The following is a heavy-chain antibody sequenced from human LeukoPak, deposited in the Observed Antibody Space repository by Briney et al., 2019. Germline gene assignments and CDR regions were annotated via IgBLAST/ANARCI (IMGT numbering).Heavy chain of an antibody. D-gene: IGHD2-15*01. V-gene: IGHV3-23*01. Sequence: GGSLRLSCAASGFTFSSYAMSWVRQAPGKGLEWVSGITGSGGSTYHADSVKGRFTISRDNSKNTLFLQMSSLRAEDSAIFYCAKGSASGRPYYFDYWGQGTLVTVSS. CDR2: ITGSGGST. CDR1: GFTFSSYA. J-gene: IGHJ4*02. CDR3: AKGSASGRPYYFDY.